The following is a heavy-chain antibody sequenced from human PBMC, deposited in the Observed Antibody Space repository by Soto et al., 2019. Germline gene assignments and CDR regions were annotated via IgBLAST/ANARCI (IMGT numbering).Heavy chain of an antibody. J-gene: IGHJ6*02. D-gene: IGHD3-10*01. CDR2: IIPIFGTA. CDR1: GGTFSSYA. Sequence: GASVKVSCKASGGTFSSYAISWVRQAPGQGLEWMGGIIPIFGTANYAQKFQGRVTITADESTSTAYMELSSQRSEDTAVYYCARYIPMVRGVRTDYYCYRMDVSGQGSTFTVCS. CDR3: ARYIPMVRGVRTDYYCYRMDV. V-gene: IGHV1-69*13.